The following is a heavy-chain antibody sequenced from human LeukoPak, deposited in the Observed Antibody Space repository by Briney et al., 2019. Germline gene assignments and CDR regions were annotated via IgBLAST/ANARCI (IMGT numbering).Heavy chain of an antibody. CDR2: ISGSGDST. V-gene: IGHV3-23*01. Sequence: GGSLRLSCAASGFTFSDFWMSWVRQAPGKGLEWVSGISGSGDSTYYADSVKGRFTISRDNFRNTLYLQMNSLRVEDTAVYYCAKNDYGDYWGQGTPVTVSS. J-gene: IGHJ4*02. CDR3: AKNDYGDY. CDR1: GFTFSDFW.